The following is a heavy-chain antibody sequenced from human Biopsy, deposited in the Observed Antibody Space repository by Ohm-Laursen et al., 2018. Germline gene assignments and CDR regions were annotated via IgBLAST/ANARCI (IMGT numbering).Heavy chain of an antibody. J-gene: IGHJ2*01. CDR1: GVSINGGRYY. CDR2: IFYSANT. CDR3: ARDRGFYSDRTVPGYFDL. D-gene: IGHD3-22*01. Sequence: TLSLTCTVSGVSINGGRYYWNWIRHPPGKGLEWIGNIFYSANTYYNPSLKSRVTISVDTSKNQFSLKLSSVTPADTAIYYCARDRGFYSDRTVPGYFDLWGRGALVTVSS. V-gene: IGHV4-31*03.